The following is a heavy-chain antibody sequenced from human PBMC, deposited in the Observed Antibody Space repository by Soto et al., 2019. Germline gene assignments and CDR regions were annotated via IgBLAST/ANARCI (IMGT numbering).Heavy chain of an antibody. CDR2: IRSKANSYAT. V-gene: IGHV3-73*01. J-gene: IGHJ6*03. Sequence: GGSLRFSCAASGFPFSGSAMHWVRQASGKGLEWVGRIRSKANSYATAYAASVKGRFTISRDDSKNTAYLQMNSLKTEDTAVYYCTRQVDFGVVIKYYYYYMDVWGKGTTVTVSS. CDR1: GFPFSGSA. D-gene: IGHD3-3*01. CDR3: TRQVDFGVVIKYYYYYMDV.